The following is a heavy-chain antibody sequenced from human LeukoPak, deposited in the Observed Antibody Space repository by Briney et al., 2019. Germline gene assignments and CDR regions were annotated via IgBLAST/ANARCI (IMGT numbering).Heavy chain of an antibody. V-gene: IGHV4-59*01. CDR1: GGSLSNYY. Sequence: SETLSLTCSVSGGSLSNYYWTWIRRPPGKGLEWIGYIYSSGSANYNPSLKSRVNISIDTSENQFSLQLSSVTAADTAVYYCARGGIMGATTSNFWGQGTLVTVSS. CDR2: IYSSGSA. J-gene: IGHJ4*02. D-gene: IGHD1-26*01. CDR3: ARGGIMGATTSNF.